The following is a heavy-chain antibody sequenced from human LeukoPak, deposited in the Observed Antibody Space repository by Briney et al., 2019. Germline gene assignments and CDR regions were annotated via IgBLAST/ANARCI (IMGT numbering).Heavy chain of an antibody. J-gene: IGHJ5*02. CDR1: GFTFSSYA. V-gene: IGHV3-23*01. CDR2: ISGSGGST. Sequence: PGGSLRLSGAASGFTFSSYAMSWVRQAPGKGLEWVSAISGSGGSTYYADSVKGRFTISRDNSKNTLYLQMNSLRAEDTAVYYCAKVQKRRYYDSSGYSLDPWGQGTLVTVSS. D-gene: IGHD3-22*01. CDR3: AKVQKRRYYDSSGYSLDP.